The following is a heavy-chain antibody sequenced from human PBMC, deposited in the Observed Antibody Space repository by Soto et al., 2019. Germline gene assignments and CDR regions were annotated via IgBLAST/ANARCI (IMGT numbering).Heavy chain of an antibody. CDR2: IKVDNGDT. CDR1: GYTLKNYG. J-gene: IGHJ4*02. CDR3: ARSRYYFDY. V-gene: IGHV1-18*01. Sequence: QVHLVQSGGEVKKPGASVKVSCKASGYTLKNYGIGWVRQAPGLGPEWVGWIKVDNGDTKYAEKLQGRVTLTTDTSTSTAYMEMRNLRSDDTAFYDCARSRYYFDYWGQGTLVTVSS.